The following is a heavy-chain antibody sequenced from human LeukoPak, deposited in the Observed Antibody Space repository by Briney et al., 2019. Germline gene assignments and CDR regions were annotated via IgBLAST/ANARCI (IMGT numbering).Heavy chain of an antibody. Sequence: GGSLRLSCAASGFTFSTYAMSWVRQAPGKGLEWVSAISDSGSSTYYADSVKGRFTISRDNSKNTLYLQMNSLRAGDTAVYYCATVEPFHYARGFDYWGQGTLVTVSS. CDR1: GFTFSTYA. V-gene: IGHV3-23*01. D-gene: IGHD2-2*01. CDR2: ISDSGSST. CDR3: ATVEPFHYARGFDY. J-gene: IGHJ4*02.